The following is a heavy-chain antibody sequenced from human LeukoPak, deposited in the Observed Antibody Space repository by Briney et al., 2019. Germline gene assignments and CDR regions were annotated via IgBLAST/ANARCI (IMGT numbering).Heavy chain of an antibody. D-gene: IGHD2-15*01. CDR1: GGTFSSYA. Sequence: ASVKVSCKASGGTFSSYAISWVRQAPGQGLELMGGIIPIFGTANYAKKFQGRVTITTDESTSTAYMELSSLRSEDTAVYYCARDNGYCSGGSCYLLDYWGQGTLVTVSS. CDR2: IIPIFGTA. V-gene: IGHV1-69*05. CDR3: ARDNGYCSGGSCYLLDY. J-gene: IGHJ4*02.